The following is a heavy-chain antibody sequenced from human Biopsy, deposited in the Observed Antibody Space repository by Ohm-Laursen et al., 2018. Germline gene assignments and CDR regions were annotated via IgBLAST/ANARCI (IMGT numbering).Heavy chain of an antibody. V-gene: IGHV3-33*01. D-gene: IGHD1-1*01. CDR1: GFSFSSYG. CDR2: LWYDGTNK. Sequence: LSLTCAASGFSFSSYGMHWVRQAPGKGLEWVAVLWYDGTNKYYADSVKGRFTISRDNSKNTLYLQMNSLRAEDTAMYYCARPTNARAGGAPFDIWGQGTMVTASS. J-gene: IGHJ3*02. CDR3: ARPTNARAGGAPFDI.